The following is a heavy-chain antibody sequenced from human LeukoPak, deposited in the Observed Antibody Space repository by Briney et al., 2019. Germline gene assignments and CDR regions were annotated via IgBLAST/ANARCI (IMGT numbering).Heavy chain of an antibody. CDR1: GFTFSSHS. D-gene: IGHD5-18*01. J-gene: IGHJ6*03. V-gene: IGHV3-21*01. CDR2: ISSSSSYI. Sequence: PGGSLRLSCAASGFTFSSHSMNWVRQAPGKGLEWVSSISSSSSYIYYADSVKGRFTISRDNAKNSLYLQMNSLRAEDTAVYYCARGPKIRGYSYGYYYYYYMDVWGKGTTVTVSS. CDR3: ARGPKIRGYSYGYYYYYYMDV.